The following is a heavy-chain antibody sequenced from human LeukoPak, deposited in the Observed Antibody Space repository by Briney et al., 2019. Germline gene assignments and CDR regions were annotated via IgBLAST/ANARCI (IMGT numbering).Heavy chain of an antibody. CDR2: IYYSGST. V-gene: IGHV4-39*01. D-gene: IGHD6-13*01. Sequence: PSETLSLTCTVSGGSISSSSYYWGWIRQPPGKGLEWIGSIYYSGSTYYNPSLKSRVTISVDTSKNQFSLKLSSVTAADTAVYYCANTPLAAAGSPSAPFDPWGQGTLVTVSS. CDR3: ANTPLAAAGSPSAPFDP. CDR1: GGSISSSSYY. J-gene: IGHJ5*02.